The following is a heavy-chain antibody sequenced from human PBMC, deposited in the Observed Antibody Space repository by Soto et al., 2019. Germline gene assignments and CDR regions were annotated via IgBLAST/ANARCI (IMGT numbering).Heavy chain of an antibody. J-gene: IGHJ5*02. D-gene: IGHD1-1*01. CDR2: IVVGSGNT. V-gene: IGHV1-58*02. CDR3: AADLPPTDPYNWFEP. Sequence: QIQLVQFGPEVKKPGTPVKVSCKASGFTFSSSGIHWVRQARGQRLEWIGWIVVGSGNTNYAQKFQERVTITRDVSTNTAYMELTSLRSEDTAVYYCAADLPPTDPYNWFEPWGQGTLVTVSS. CDR1: GFTFSSSG.